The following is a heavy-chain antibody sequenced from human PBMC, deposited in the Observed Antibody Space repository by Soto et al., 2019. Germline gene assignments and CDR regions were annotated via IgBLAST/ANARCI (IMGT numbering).Heavy chain of an antibody. CDR1: GFTFDDYA. CDR2: ISWNSGSI. V-gene: IGHV3-9*01. Sequence: HPGGSLRLSCAASGFTFDDYAMHWVRQAPGKGLEWVSGISWNSGSIGYADSVKGRFTISRDNAKNSLYLQMNSLRAEDTALYYCAKANQNFNWNYAYYYYYMDVWGKGTTVTVSS. CDR3: AKANQNFNWNYAYYYYYMDV. J-gene: IGHJ6*03. D-gene: IGHD1-7*01.